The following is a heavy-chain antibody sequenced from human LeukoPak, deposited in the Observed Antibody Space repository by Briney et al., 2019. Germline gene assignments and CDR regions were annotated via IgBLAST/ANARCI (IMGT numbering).Heavy chain of an antibody. CDR2: FDPEDGET. CDR3: ARSPYYYDSSGYSLPYYFDY. CDR1: GYTLTELS. V-gene: IGHV1-24*01. J-gene: IGHJ4*02. Sequence: GASVKVSCKVPGYTLTELSMHWVRQAPGKGLEWMGGFDPEDGETIYAQKFQGRVTMTEDTSTDTAYMELRSLRSDDTAVYYCARSPYYYDSSGYSLPYYFDYWGQGTLVTVSS. D-gene: IGHD3-22*01.